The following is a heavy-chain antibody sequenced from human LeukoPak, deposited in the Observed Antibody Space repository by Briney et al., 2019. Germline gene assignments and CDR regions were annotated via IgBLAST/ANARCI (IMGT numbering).Heavy chain of an antibody. CDR1: GYSISSGYF. V-gene: IGHV4-38-2*02. CDR2: INHSGST. J-gene: IGHJ4*02. Sequence: SETLSLTCNVSGYSISSGYFWGWIRQPPGKGLEWIGEINHSGSTNYNPSLKSRVTISVDTSKNQFSLKLSSVTAADTAVYYCAREGVRGVILKGFDYWGQGTLVTVSS. D-gene: IGHD3-10*02. CDR3: AREGVRGVILKGFDY.